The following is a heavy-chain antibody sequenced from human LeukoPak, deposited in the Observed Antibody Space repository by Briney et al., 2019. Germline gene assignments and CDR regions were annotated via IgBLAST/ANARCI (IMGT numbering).Heavy chain of an antibody. CDR3: ARVDYYDSSGYYYWGAFDY. V-gene: IGHV3-30*02. CDR2: IRYDGSNK. Sequence: GGSLRLSCAASGFTFSSYGMHWVRQAPGKGLEWVAFIRYDGSNKYYADSVKGRFTISRDNSKTTLYLQMNSLRAEDTAVYYCARVDYYDSSGYYYWGAFDYWGQGTLSPSPQ. J-gene: IGHJ4*02. D-gene: IGHD3-22*01. CDR1: GFTFSSYG.